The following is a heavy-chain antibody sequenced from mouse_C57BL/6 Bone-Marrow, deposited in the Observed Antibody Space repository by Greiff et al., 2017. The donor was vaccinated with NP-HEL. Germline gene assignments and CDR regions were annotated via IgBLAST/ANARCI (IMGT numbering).Heavy chain of an antibody. Sequence: QVQLQQPGAELVQPGASVKLSCKASGYTFTSYWMHWVKQRPGRGLEWIGRIDPNSGGTKYNEKFKSKATLTVDTPSSTAYMQLSSLTSEDSAVYYCARGGSSGYYAMDYWGQGTSVTVSS. V-gene: IGHV1-72*01. CDR2: IDPNSGGT. D-gene: IGHD3-2*02. J-gene: IGHJ4*01. CDR1: GYTFTSYW. CDR3: ARGGSSGYYAMDY.